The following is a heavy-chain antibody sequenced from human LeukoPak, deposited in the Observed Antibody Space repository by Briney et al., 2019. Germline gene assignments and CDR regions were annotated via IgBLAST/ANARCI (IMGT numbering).Heavy chain of an antibody. CDR1: GESLNSYY. D-gene: IGHD2-15*01. Sequence: KPSETLSLTCAVYGESLNSYYWSWVRQPPGEGLEWIGEIYESGTTEYNPSLKSRVTISMVPSKQQFSLSLSSVTAADTAAYYCARGAWATRLGSWGLGTPVTVSS. CDR2: IYESGTT. CDR3: ARGAWATRLGS. J-gene: IGHJ4*02. V-gene: IGHV4-34*01.